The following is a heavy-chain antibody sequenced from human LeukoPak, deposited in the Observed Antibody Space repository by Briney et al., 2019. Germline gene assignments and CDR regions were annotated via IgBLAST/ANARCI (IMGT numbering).Heavy chain of an antibody. Sequence: GGSLRLSCAASGFTFSSYWMHWVRQAPGKGLVWVARINGDGSSTSYADSVKGRFTISRDNSRNLVYLQMNNLGAEDTAVYSCAAAPNFYYFDYWGRGTLVTVSS. CDR1: GFTFSSYW. D-gene: IGHD2/OR15-2a*01. CDR3: AAAPNFYYFDY. V-gene: IGHV3-74*01. J-gene: IGHJ4*02. CDR2: INGDGSST.